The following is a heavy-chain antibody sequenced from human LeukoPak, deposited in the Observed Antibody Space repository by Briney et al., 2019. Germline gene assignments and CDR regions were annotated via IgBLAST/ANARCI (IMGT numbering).Heavy chain of an antibody. CDR3: ARARSGGDDLDY. Sequence: HPGGSLRLSCAASGFTFSSYAMHWVRQAPGKGLEWVAVISYDGSNKYYADSVKGRFTISRDNSKNTLYLQMNSLRAEDTAVYYCARARSGGDDLDYWGQGTLVTVSS. CDR1: GFTFSSYA. V-gene: IGHV3-30-3*01. CDR2: ISYDGSNK. J-gene: IGHJ4*02. D-gene: IGHD4-17*01.